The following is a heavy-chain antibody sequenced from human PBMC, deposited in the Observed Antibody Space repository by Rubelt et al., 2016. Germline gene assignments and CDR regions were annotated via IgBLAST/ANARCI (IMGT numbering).Heavy chain of an antibody. CDR2: MNDSGGA. Sequence: QVQLQQWGAGLLKPSETLSLTCAVYGGSFSDYYWSWVRQTPGKGLEWIGEMNDSGGANYNPSPARRATISVDTPKNQFSLKVSSVTSADTAVYYWARGGAAAGNADYWGQGTLVTVSS. D-gene: IGHD6-13*01. V-gene: IGHV4-34*01. CDR3: ARGGAAAGNADY. J-gene: IGHJ4*02. CDR1: GGSFSDYY.